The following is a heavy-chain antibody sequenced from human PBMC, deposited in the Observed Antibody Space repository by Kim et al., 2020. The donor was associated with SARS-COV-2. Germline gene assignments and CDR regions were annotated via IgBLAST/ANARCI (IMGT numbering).Heavy chain of an antibody. V-gene: IGHV3-72*01. Sequence: GGSLRLSCVASGFTFSEYFMAWVRQAPGKGLEWVGGINRKVYSNDTQYAASVKGRFSIARDDTKNSLSLNMHSLKNEATADYFRTTNLYGWG. CDR3: TTNLYG. J-gene: IGHJ6*01. CDR2: INRKVYSNDT. CDR1: GFTFSEYF. D-gene: IGHD3-10*01.